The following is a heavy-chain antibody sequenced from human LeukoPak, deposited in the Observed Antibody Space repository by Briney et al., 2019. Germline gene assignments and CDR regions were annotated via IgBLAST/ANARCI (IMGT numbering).Heavy chain of an antibody. Sequence: PGGSLRLSCAASGFTFSDYYMSWIRQAPGKGLEWVSYISSSSSYTNYADSVKGRFTISRDNAKNSLYLQKNSLRAEDTAVYYCAREGSSSYYYYGMDVWGQGTTVTVSS. CDR2: ISSSSSYT. J-gene: IGHJ6*02. V-gene: IGHV3-11*06. D-gene: IGHD6-6*01. CDR3: AREGSSSYYYYGMDV. CDR1: GFTFSDYY.